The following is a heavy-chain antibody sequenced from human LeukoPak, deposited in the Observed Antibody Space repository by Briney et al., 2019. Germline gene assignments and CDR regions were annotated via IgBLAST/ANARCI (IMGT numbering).Heavy chain of an antibody. D-gene: IGHD6-19*01. CDR3: ASLAGAVLSEGY. V-gene: IGHV4-39*01. CDR2: IYYSGST. J-gene: IGHJ4*02. CDR1: GGSISSDSYY. Sequence: SETLSLTCTVSGGSISSDSYYWAWIRQPPGKGLEWIASIYYSGSTYYNPSLKSRVTISVDTSRNQFSLKLSSVTAADTAVYYCASLAGAVLSEGYWGQGTLVIVSS.